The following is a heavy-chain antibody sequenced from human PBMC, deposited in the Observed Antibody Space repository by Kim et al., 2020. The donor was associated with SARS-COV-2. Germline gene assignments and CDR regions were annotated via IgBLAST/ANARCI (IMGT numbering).Heavy chain of an antibody. J-gene: IGHJ4*02. D-gene: IGHD1-26*01. Sequence: GSLRLSCAASGFSFSSYGMHWVRQAPGKGLEWVAVISNDGSNKYYADSVKGRFTISRDNSKNTLYLQMNSLRAEDTAVYYCAKDQVGVSYILDYWGQGTLVTVSS. CDR3: AKDQVGVSYILDY. CDR1: GFSFSSYG. CDR2: ISNDGSNK. V-gene: IGHV3-30*18.